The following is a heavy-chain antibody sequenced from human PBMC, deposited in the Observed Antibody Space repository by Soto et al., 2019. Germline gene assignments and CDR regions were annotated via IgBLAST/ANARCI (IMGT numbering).Heavy chain of an antibody. D-gene: IGHD5-12*01. V-gene: IGHV4-59*01. CDR1: GGSISGYY. Sequence: SETLSLTCPVSGGSISGYYRNWIRQPPGKGLEWIGYIYYSGTTNSNPYLKSRVTMAVDTSNNKFSLRLSSVSVADTAVYFCARDIGARVYSGGWTYYYYVVAVWGQGTPVTVSS. CDR3: ARDIGARVYSGGWTYYYYVVAV. J-gene: IGHJ6*02. CDR2: IYYSGTT.